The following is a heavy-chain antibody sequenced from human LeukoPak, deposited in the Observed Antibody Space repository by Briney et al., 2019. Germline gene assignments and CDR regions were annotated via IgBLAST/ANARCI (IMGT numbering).Heavy chain of an antibody. CDR1: GFTFSSYA. J-gene: IGHJ4*02. CDR2: ISYDGSNK. V-gene: IGHV3-30-3*01. D-gene: IGHD6-19*01. Sequence: GGSLRLSCAASGFTFSSYAMHWVRQAPGKGLEWVAVISYDGSNKYYADSVKGRFTISRDNSKNTPYLQMNSLRAEDTAVYYCAREEHSSGWYEGVGTFDYWGQGTLITVSS. CDR3: AREEHSSGWYEGVGTFDY.